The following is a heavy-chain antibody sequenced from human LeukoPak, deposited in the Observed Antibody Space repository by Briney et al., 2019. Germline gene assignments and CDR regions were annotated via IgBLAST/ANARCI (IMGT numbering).Heavy chain of an antibody. D-gene: IGHD3-22*01. Sequence: GGSLRLSCAASGFTFSSYSMNWVRQAPGKGLEWVSYIRSSSSNIYYADSVKGRFTISRDNAKNSLYLQMNSLRAEDTAVYYCARVDYDSSGYYGTGYYYYMDVWGKGTTVTVSS. CDR2: IRSSSSNI. V-gene: IGHV3-48*01. CDR3: ARVDYDSSGYYGTGYYYYMDV. CDR1: GFTFSSYS. J-gene: IGHJ6*03.